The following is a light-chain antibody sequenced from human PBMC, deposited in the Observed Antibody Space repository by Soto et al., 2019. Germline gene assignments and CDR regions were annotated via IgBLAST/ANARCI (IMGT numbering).Light chain of an antibody. CDR2: SNN. Sequence: QSVLTQPPSASGTPGQRVTISCSGSSSNIGSNYVYWYQHLPGTAPKLLIDSNNQRPSGVPDRFSGSKSGTSASLAISGLRSEDEADYYCAAWDDGLSGHVVFGGGTKLTVL. V-gene: IGLV1-47*02. CDR1: SSNIGSNY. J-gene: IGLJ2*01. CDR3: AAWDDGLSGHVV.